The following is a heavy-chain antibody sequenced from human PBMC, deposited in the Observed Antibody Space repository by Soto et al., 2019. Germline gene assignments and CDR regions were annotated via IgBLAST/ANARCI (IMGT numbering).Heavy chain of an antibody. Sequence: GGSLRLSCAASGFTFSTYAMHWVRQAPGKGLEYVSAISSNGGSTYYANSVKGRFTISRDNSKNTLYLQMGSLRAEDMAVYYCAREDQTSFDYWGQGTLVTVSS. CDR1: GFTFSTYA. CDR2: ISSNGGST. J-gene: IGHJ4*02. V-gene: IGHV3-64*01. D-gene: IGHD2-2*01. CDR3: AREDQTSFDY.